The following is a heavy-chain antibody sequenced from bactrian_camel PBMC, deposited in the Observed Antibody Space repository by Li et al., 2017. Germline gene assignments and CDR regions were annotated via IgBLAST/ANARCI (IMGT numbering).Heavy chain of an antibody. Sequence: DVQLVESGGGSVRAGGSLTLSCAVSGYTYSLSTYSYYCLGWFRQAPGNECELVSVISSDGTKLWNSETDTYYTDSVKGRFTISRDNAKNTVYLQMSSLKVEDTAKYYCVAAVVGSTLGTFDYWGQGTQVTVS. J-gene: IGHJ4*01. CDR1: GYTYSLSTYSYYC. CDR3: VAAVVGSTLGTFDY. CDR2: ISSDGTKLWNSETDT. V-gene: IGHV3S40*01. D-gene: IGHD2*01.